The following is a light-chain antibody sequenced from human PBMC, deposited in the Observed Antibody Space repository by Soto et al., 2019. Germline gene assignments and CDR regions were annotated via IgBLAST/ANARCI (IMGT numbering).Light chain of an antibody. V-gene: IGKV1-39*01. CDR2: AAS. Sequence: DIQMTQSRSSLSASVGDRVSVTCRASQSISTFLNWYQQRPGEAPKLLIYAASSLQSGVPSRCSGSGSGADFTLTIGSLQPEDFATYYCQQSYTTSRTFGQGTKVEVK. CDR3: QQSYTTSRT. CDR1: QSISTF. J-gene: IGKJ1*01.